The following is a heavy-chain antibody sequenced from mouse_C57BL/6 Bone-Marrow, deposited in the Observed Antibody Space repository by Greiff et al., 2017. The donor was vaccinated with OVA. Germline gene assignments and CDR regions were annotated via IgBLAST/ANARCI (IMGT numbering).Heavy chain of an antibody. V-gene: IGHV1-4*01. CDR3: ARDGLYGSSYVDDH. CDR2: INPSSGYT. Sequence: QVQLKQSGAELARPGASVKMSCKASGYTFTSYTMHWVKQRPGQGLEWIGYINPSSGYTKYNQKFKDKATLTADKSSSTAYMQLSSLTSEDSAVYYCARDGLYGSSYVDDHWGQGTTLTVSS. J-gene: IGHJ2*01. CDR1: GYTFTSYT. D-gene: IGHD1-1*01.